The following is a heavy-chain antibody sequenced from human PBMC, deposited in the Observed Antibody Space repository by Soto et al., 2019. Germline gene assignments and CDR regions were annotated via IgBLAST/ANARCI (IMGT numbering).Heavy chain of an antibody. CDR1: GGSFSGYY. J-gene: IGHJ5*02. Sequence: PSETLSLTCAVYGGSFSGYYWSWIRQPPGKGLEWIGEINHSGSTNYNPSLKSRVTISVDTSKNQFSLKLSSVTAADTAVYYCARVPKSWWQGESWFDPWGQGTLVTVSS. D-gene: IGHD2-8*02. CDR3: ARVPKSWWQGESWFDP. CDR2: INHSGST. V-gene: IGHV4-34*01.